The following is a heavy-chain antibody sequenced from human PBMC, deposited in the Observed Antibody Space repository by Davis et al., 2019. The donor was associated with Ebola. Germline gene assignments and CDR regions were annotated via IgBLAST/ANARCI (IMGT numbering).Heavy chain of an antibody. Sequence: GESLKISCAASGFTFSNYAMSWVRQAPGKGLEWVSGVSGTGGSTYYADSVKGRFTISRDNSKNTLYLQMNSLRAEDTAVYYCAKAEYCDYWGQGTLVTVSS. CDR1: GFTFSNYA. CDR2: VSGTGGST. V-gene: IGHV3-23*01. J-gene: IGHJ4*02. CDR3: AKAEYCDY.